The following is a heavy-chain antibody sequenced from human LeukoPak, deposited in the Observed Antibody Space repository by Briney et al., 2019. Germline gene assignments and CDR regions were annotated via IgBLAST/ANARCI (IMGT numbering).Heavy chain of an antibody. V-gene: IGHV1-3*01. J-gene: IGHJ4*02. Sequence: ASVKVSCKASGYTFTTYAVHWVRQAPGQRLEYMGWINAGNGYTKYSQQFQGRVTITRDTSASTAYMELSSLRSEDTAVYYCVRDGMTAVGPVYWGQGTLVTVSS. D-gene: IGHD6-13*01. CDR1: GYTFTTYA. CDR3: VRDGMTAVGPVY. CDR2: INAGNGYT.